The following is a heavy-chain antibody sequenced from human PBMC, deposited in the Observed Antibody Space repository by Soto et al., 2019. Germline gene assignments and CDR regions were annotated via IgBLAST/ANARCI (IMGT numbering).Heavy chain of an antibody. D-gene: IGHD1-1*01. CDR2: INPNSGGT. J-gene: IGHJ6*03. V-gene: IGHV1-2*04. CDR1: GYTFTGYY. CDR3: ARDARGTTNYYYYYMDV. Sequence: ASVKVSCKASGYTFTGYYMHWVRQAPGQGLEWMGWINPNSGGTNYAQKFQGWVTMTRDTSISTAYMELSRLRSDDTAVYYCARDARGTTNYYYYYMDVWGKGTTVTVSS.